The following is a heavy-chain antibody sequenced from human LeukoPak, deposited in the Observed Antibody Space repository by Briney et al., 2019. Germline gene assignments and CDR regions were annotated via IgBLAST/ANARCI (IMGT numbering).Heavy chain of an antibody. Sequence: GGSLRLSCAASGFTFSTYAMSWVRQAPGKGLEWVSTISGSGANTYYADSVRGRFTISRDNSKNTLYLHMNSLRAEDTAVYYCAKPPGYDILNWGQGTLVTVSS. CDR2: ISGSGANT. CDR3: AKPPGYDILN. CDR1: GFTFSTYA. V-gene: IGHV3-23*01. D-gene: IGHD3-9*01. J-gene: IGHJ4*02.